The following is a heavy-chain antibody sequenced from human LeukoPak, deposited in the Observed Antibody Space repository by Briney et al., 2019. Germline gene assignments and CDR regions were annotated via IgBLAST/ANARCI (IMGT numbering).Heavy chain of an antibody. D-gene: IGHD4-17*01. Sequence: SETLSLTCTVSGGSISSYYWSWIRQPAGKGLEWIGRINTSGSTNYNPSLKSRFTISVDTSKNQFSLKLSSVTAADAAVDYYARGGEYGDYRHTYYFQHWGQGTLVTVSS. CDR2: INTSGST. CDR1: GGSISSYY. J-gene: IGHJ1*01. V-gene: IGHV4-4*07. CDR3: ARGGEYGDYRHTYYFQH.